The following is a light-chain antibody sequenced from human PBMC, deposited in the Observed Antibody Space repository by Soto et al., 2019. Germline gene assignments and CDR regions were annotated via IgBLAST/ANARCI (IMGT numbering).Light chain of an antibody. V-gene: IGLV1-51*01. CDR2: DNN. Sequence: QSVLTQSPSVSAAPGQMVTISCSGSSSNIGNNYVSWYQHLPATAPKLLIYDNNKRPAGIPDRFSGSKSGTSGTLDITGLQTGDEGDYYCATWDASLPGEVFGGGTKVTVL. CDR3: ATWDASLPGEV. CDR1: SSNIGNNY. J-gene: IGLJ2*01.